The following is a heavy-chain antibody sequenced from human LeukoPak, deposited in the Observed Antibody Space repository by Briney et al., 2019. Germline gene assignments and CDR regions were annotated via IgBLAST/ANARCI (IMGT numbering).Heavy chain of an antibody. CDR3: ARRVMDV. Sequence: GGSLRLSCAASGFTFGSYWMSWVRQAPGKGLEWVANIKQDGSEKYYVDSVKGRFTISRDNTKNSLYLQMNSLRAEDTAVYYCARRVMDVWGQGTTVTVSS. CDR1: GFTFGSYW. CDR2: IKQDGSEK. D-gene: IGHD3-3*01. J-gene: IGHJ6*02. V-gene: IGHV3-7*01.